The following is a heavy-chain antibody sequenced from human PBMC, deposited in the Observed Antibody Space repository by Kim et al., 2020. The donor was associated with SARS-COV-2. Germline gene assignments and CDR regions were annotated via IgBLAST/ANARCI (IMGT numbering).Heavy chain of an antibody. Sequence: GGSLRLSCAASGFTFGSHAMHWVRQAPGKGPEWVAVISFDGDNKYYADSVKGRFTISRDNSRDTLYLQMDSLRANDTAVYYCARGLTRVWFDFWGQGIPVTVSS. CDR3: ARGLTRVWFDF. V-gene: IGHV3-30*04. CDR1: GFTFGSHA. J-gene: IGHJ4*02. CDR2: ISFDGDNK. D-gene: IGHD4-17*01.